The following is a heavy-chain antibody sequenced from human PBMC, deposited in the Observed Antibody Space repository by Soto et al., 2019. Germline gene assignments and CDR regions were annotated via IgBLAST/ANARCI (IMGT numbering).Heavy chain of an antibody. Sequence: GASVKVSCKASGYTFTGYYMHWVRQAPGQGLEWMGRIDPSDSYTNYSPSFQGHVTISADKSVSTAYLQWSSLKASDTAMYYCARLQAAAGDNDLTFDYWGQGTLVTVSS. CDR2: IDPSDSYT. CDR1: GYTFTGYY. D-gene: IGHD6-13*01. J-gene: IGHJ4*02. V-gene: IGHV5-10-1*01. CDR3: ARLQAAAGDNDLTFDY.